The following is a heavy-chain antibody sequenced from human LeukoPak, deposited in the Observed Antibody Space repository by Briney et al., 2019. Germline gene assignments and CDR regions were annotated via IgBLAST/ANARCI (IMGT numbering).Heavy chain of an antibody. J-gene: IGHJ4*02. D-gene: IGHD3-10*01. V-gene: IGHV3-64D*06. CDR3: VKDGSGSYYTYYFDY. Sequence: GGSLRLSCSASGFTFSRYVMHWVRQAPGKGLEYVSAISSNGGSTYYADSVKGRFTISRDNSKNTLYLQMSSLRSEDTAVYYCVKDGSGSYYTYYFDYWGQGTLVAVSS. CDR2: ISSNGGST. CDR1: GFTFSRYV.